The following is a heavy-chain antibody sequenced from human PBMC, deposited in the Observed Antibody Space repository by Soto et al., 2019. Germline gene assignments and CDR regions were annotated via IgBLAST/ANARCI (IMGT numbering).Heavy chain of an antibody. J-gene: IGHJ5*02. CDR2: IYHSGST. D-gene: IGHD3-22*01. CDR3: ARVVWGDSSGYYYSWFDP. CDR1: GYSISSGYY. Sequence: SETLSLTCAVSGYSISSGYYWGWIRQPPGKGLEWIGSIYHSGSTYYNPSLKSRVTISVDTSKNQFSLKLSSATAADTAVYYCARVVWGDSSGYYYSWFDPWGQGTLVTVSS. V-gene: IGHV4-38-2*01.